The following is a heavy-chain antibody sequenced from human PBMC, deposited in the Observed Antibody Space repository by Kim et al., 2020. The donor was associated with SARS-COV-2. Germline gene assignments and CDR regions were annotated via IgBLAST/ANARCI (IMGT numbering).Heavy chain of an antibody. J-gene: IGHJ4*02. CDR3: ASDRGFWSADYFDY. D-gene: IGHD3-3*01. V-gene: IGHV3-48*03. Sequence: APVKSRFTIARDNAKNSLDLRMNSLRAEDTAVYYCASDRGFWSADYFDYWGQGTLVTVSS.